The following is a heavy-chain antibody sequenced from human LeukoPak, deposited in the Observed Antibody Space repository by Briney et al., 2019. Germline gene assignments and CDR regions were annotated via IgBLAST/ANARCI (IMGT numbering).Heavy chain of an antibody. CDR1: GFTFNTYS. CDR2: ISSSSSSI. Sequence: GGSLRLSCAASGFTFNTYSMNWVRQAPGKGLEWVSYISSSSSSIYYADSVKGRFTISRDNAKNSLYLQMSSQRAEDTAVYYCATKRFCSSTRCQDAFDIWGQGTMVTVSS. V-gene: IGHV3-48*01. CDR3: ATKRFCSSTRCQDAFDI. J-gene: IGHJ3*02. D-gene: IGHD2-2*01.